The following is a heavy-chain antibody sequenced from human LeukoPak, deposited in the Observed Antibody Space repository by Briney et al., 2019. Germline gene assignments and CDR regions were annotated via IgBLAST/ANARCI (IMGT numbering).Heavy chain of an antibody. CDR1: GGSISSGSYY. Sequence: SETLSLTCTVSGGSISSGSYYWSWIRQPAGKGLEWIGRIYTSGSTNYNPSLKSRVTISVDTSKNQFSLKLSSVTAADTAVYYCARQHSVSWLRPAFDIWGQGTMVTVSS. D-gene: IGHD5-12*01. CDR2: IYTSGST. J-gene: IGHJ3*02. V-gene: IGHV4-61*02. CDR3: ARQHSVSWLRPAFDI.